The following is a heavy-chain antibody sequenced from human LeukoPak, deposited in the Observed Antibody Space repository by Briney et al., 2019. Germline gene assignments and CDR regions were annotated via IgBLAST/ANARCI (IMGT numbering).Heavy chain of an antibody. J-gene: IGHJ4*02. D-gene: IGHD3-22*01. CDR1: GYTFTSYY. CDR3: ATGGHVRVYDSSAYYGHY. V-gene: IGHV1-46*01. Sequence: ASVKVSCKASGYTFTSYYMHWVRQAPGQGLEWMGIINPSGGSTSYAQKFQGRVTMTRDTSTSTVYMELSSLRSEDTAVYYCATGGHVRVYDSSAYYGHYWGEGPLVTVSS. CDR2: INPSGGST.